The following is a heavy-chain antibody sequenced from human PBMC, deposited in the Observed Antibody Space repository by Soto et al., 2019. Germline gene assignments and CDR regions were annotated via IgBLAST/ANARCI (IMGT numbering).Heavy chain of an antibody. D-gene: IGHD3-16*01. CDR3: ARDGGAY. Sequence: QVQLVESGGGVVQPGRSLRLSCAASGFTFSSYAMHWVRRAPGKGLEWMAVMSYDRSNKYYADSEKGRFTIPSDNSKNTLYLQMNSLRPEDTALYYCARDGGAYRGQGTLVIVSS. J-gene: IGHJ4*02. CDR2: MSYDRSNK. V-gene: IGHV3-30-3*01. CDR1: GFTFSSYA.